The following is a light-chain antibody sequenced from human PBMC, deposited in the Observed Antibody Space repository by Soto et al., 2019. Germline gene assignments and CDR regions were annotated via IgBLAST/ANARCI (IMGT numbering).Light chain of an antibody. CDR1: QSVSSN. Sequence: EIVMTQSPATLSVSPGQRPTLSCRARQSVSSNLAWYQQKPGQAPRLLIYGASTRATGIPARFSGSGSGTEFTLTISSLQSEDFAFYYCQQYNNWPRTFGQGTKVEIK. V-gene: IGKV3-15*01. CDR3: QQYNNWPRT. CDR2: GAS. J-gene: IGKJ1*01.